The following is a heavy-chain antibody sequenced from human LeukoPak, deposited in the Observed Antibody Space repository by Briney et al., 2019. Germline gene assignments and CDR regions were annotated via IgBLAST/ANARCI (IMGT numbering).Heavy chain of an antibody. CDR2: VNTKSGNT. Sequence: ASVKVSCKASGYTFTRYDINWVRQATGQGLEWLGWVNTKSGNTGSAQNFQGRVTITRDTSISTAYMELSSLRSDDTAVYYCARVDGSPDYWGQGTLVTVSS. D-gene: IGHD2-15*01. CDR1: GYTFTRYD. V-gene: IGHV1-8*03. CDR3: ARVDGSPDY. J-gene: IGHJ4*02.